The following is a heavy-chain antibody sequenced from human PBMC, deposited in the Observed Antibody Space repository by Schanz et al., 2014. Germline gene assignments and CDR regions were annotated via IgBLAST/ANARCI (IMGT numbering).Heavy chain of an antibody. D-gene: IGHD2-2*01. CDR1: GYYFGGFG. J-gene: IGHJ4*02. V-gene: IGHV1-18*01. Sequence: QVQLVQSGTEVKKPGASMKISCKAFGYYFGGFGISWVRQAPGQGFEWMGWIGAFQGNTKYAQKFQDRVTLTSDTSASTAYMELRSLRPDDTAVYYSWRANPTQHVVLPDALRYWGQGTLVSVSS. CDR2: IGAFQGNT. CDR3: WRANPTQHVVLPDALRY.